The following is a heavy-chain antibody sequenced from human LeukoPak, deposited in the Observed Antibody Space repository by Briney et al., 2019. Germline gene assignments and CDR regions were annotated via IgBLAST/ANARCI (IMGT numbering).Heavy chain of an antibody. CDR3: ARVRGYCSGGSSYSSRFDY. CDR1: GGSFSGYY. V-gene: IGHV4-34*01. D-gene: IGHD2-15*01. Sequence: SETLSLTCAVYGGSFSGYYWSWIRQPPGKGLEWIGEINHSGSTNYNPSLKSRVTISVDTSKNQFSLKLSSVTAADTAVYYCARVRGYCSGGSSYSSRFDYWGQGTLVTVSS. CDR2: INHSGST. J-gene: IGHJ4*02.